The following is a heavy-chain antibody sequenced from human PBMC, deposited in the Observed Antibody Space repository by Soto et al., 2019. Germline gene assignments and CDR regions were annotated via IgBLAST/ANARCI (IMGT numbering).Heavy chain of an antibody. CDR3: AREDGVVGSSSAFDH. CDR1: GFTFSTYT. D-gene: IGHD1-26*01. V-gene: IGHV3-21*01. Sequence: EVQVVESGGGLVKPGGSLRLSCVFSGFTFSTYTMNWVRQAPGKGLEWVSSVNGRSNYVYYADSVKGRFTISRDNAKNSLYLQMNRLRAEDTAIYYCAREDGVVGSSSAFDHWGLGTLVTVSS. J-gene: IGHJ4*02. CDR2: VNGRSNYV.